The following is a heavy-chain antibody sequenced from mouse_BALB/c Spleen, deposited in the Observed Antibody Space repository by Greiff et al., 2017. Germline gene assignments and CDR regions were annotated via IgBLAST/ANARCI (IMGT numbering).Heavy chain of an antibody. Sequence: EVQLVESGGGLVKPGGSLKLSCAATGFAFSSYDMSWVRQTPEKRLEWVAYISSGGGSTYYPDTVKGRFTISRDNAKNTLYLQMSSLKSEDTAMYYCARRGGYSWFAYWGQGTLVTVSA. D-gene: IGHD1-2*01. CDR2: ISSGGGST. CDR3: ARRGGYSWFAY. J-gene: IGHJ3*01. CDR1: GFAFSSYD. V-gene: IGHV5-12-1*01.